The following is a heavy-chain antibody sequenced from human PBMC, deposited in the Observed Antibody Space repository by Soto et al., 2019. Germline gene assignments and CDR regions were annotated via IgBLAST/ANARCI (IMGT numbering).Heavy chain of an antibody. Sequence: AASVKVSCKASGGTFSSYAISWVRQAPGQGLEWMGGIIPIFGTANYAQKFQGRVTITADESTSTAYMELSSLRSEDTAVYYCATAIAVAGVFDIWGQGTMVTVSS. CDR3: ATAIAVAGVFDI. CDR1: GGTFSSYA. J-gene: IGHJ3*02. CDR2: IIPIFGTA. D-gene: IGHD6-19*01. V-gene: IGHV1-69*13.